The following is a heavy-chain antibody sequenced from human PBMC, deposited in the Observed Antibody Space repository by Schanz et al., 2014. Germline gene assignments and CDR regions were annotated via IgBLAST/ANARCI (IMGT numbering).Heavy chain of an antibody. CDR1: GFTVSINY. Sequence: VQLVESGGGLVQPGGSLRLSCAASGFTVSINYMSWVRQAPGKGLEWVAVIWYDGNNKYYADSVKGRFTISRDNSKNTVHLQMNSLRAEDTAVYFCAKDRWRATVMVDAFDIWGQGTKVTVSS. J-gene: IGHJ3*02. CDR3: AKDRWRATVMVDAFDI. D-gene: IGHD4-4*01. CDR2: IWYDGNNK. V-gene: IGHV3-33*06.